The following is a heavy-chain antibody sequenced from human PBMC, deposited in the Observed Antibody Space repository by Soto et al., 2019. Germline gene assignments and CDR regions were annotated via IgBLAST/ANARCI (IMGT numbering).Heavy chain of an antibody. V-gene: IGHV4-39*01. CDR1: GGSISSSNYY. Sequence: NPSETLSLTCTVSGGSISSSNYYWGWIRRPPGKGLEWIGSIYYNGFTYYNPSLKSRVTISVDTSKNQFSLKLSSVTAADTAVYYCARQYDFWSGGGWFDPWGPGTLVTVSS. D-gene: IGHD3-3*01. CDR2: IYYNGFT. J-gene: IGHJ5*02. CDR3: ARQYDFWSGGGWFDP.